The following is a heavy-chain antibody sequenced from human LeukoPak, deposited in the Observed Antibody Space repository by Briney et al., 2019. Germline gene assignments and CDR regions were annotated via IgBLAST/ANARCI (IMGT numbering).Heavy chain of an antibody. Sequence: PGGSLRLSCAASGFTFSDYGMNWVRQVPGKGLEWVSSIGSSGGAIYYADSVKGRFTISRDNAKNSLYLQMNSLRAADTALYYCTRDPAYYLRYGYFDYWGQGILVTVSS. CDR1: GFTFSDYG. D-gene: IGHD1-26*01. V-gene: IGHV3-21*01. J-gene: IGHJ4*02. CDR3: TRDPAYYLRYGYFDY. CDR2: IGSSGGAI.